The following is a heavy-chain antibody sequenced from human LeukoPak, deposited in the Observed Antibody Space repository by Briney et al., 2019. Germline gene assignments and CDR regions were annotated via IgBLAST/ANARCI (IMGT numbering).Heavy chain of an antibody. CDR3: GGDLNPPFDF. CDR1: GFIFTDYY. V-gene: IGHV3-11*04. D-gene: IGHD3-9*01. Sequence: GGSLRLSCAASGFIFTDYYMTWIRQAPGKGLECLSYISSNGNTIKYADSVKGRFTISRDNTKNSVSLYMSSLRAEDTAVYYWGGDLNPPFDFWGLGTLVTVSS. CDR2: ISSNGNTI. J-gene: IGHJ4*02.